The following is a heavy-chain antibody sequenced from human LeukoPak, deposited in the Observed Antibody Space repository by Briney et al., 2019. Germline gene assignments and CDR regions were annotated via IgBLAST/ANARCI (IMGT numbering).Heavy chain of an antibody. J-gene: IGHJ4*02. CDR3: ATGDCSSGYWTY. Sequence: SVKVSCKASGGTFSSYTISWVRQAPGQGLEWMGRIIPILGIANYAQKFQGRVTITADKSTSTAYMELSSLRSEDTAVYYCATGDCSSGYWTYWGQGTLVTVSS. V-gene: IGHV1-69*02. CDR1: GGTFSSYT. CDR2: IIPILGIA. D-gene: IGHD3-3*01.